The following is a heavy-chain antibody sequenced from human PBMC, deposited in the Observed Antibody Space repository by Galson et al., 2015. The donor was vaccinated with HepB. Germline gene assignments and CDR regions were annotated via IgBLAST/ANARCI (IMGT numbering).Heavy chain of an antibody. CDR1: GFTFSSHA. V-gene: IGHV3-23*01. Sequence: SLRLSCAASGFTFSSHAMSWVRQAPGKGLECVGDIRGGGFGTFYADSAKGRFAISRDNSKNMVYLQMNSLRVEDTAVYYCAKEGYGSGSFYSTSIDYWGQGTLLTVSS. D-gene: IGHD3-10*01. CDR3: AKEGYGSGSFYSTSIDY. CDR2: IRGGGFGT. J-gene: IGHJ4*02.